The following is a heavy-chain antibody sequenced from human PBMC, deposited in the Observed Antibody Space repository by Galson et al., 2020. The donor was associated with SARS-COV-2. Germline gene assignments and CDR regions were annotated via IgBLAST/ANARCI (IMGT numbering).Heavy chain of an antibody. Sequence: GGSLRLSCAASGFTLSPYEMNWVRQAPGKGLEWLSYISSSGDMIYYADSVKGRFTISRDNAKNSLFLQMNSLRAEDMAIYYCARSGYTTGWTAGYGMDVWGQGTTVTVSS. J-gene: IGHJ6*02. V-gene: IGHV3-48*03. D-gene: IGHD6-19*01. CDR3: ARSGYTTGWTAGYGMDV. CDR1: GFTLSPYE. CDR2: ISSSGDMI.